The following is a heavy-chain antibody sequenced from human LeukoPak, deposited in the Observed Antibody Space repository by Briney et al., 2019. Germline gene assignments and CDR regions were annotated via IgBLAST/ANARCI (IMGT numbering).Heavy chain of an antibody. Sequence: PGGSLRLSCAASGFTFSYYGMHWVRQAPGKGLEWVAFIRYDRSNKYYADSVKGRFTISRDNSKNTLYLQMHSLRAEDTAVYYCANRFGTDYYDVRGQTYYMDVWGKGTTVTVSS. V-gene: IGHV3-30*02. CDR1: GFTFSYYG. CDR3: ANRFGTDYYDVRGQTYYMDV. CDR2: IRYDRSNK. D-gene: IGHD3-22*01. J-gene: IGHJ6*03.